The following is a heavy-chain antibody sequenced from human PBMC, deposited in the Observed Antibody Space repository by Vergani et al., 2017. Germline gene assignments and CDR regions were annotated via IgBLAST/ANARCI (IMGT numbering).Heavy chain of an antibody. CDR1: GGSVSSGSYY. Sequence: QVQLQESGPGLVKPSETLSLTCTVSGGSVSSGSYYWSWIRQPPGKGLEWIGYIYYSGSTNYNPSLKSRVTISVDTSKNQFSLKVSSVTASYTAVYYCARDRADGYGYDYWGQGTLVTVSS. J-gene: IGHJ4*02. CDR2: IYYSGST. D-gene: IGHD5-18*01. V-gene: IGHV4-61*01. CDR3: ARDRADGYGYDY.